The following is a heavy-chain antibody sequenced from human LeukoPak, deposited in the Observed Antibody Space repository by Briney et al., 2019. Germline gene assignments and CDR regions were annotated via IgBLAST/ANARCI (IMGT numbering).Heavy chain of an antibody. Sequence: SVKVSCKASGGTFSSYAISWVRQAPGQGLEWMGRIIPIFGAANYAQKFQGRVTITTDESTSTAYMELSSLRSEDTAVYYCAREWGSSSWYRYWGQGTLVTVSS. V-gene: IGHV1-69*05. CDR2: IIPIFGAA. CDR3: AREWGSSSWYRY. CDR1: GGTFSSYA. D-gene: IGHD6-13*01. J-gene: IGHJ4*02.